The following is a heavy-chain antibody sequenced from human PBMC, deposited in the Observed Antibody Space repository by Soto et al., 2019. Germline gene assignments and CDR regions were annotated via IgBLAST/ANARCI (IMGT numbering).Heavy chain of an antibody. CDR1: GYTFTGYY. D-gene: IGHD6-19*01. CDR2: INPNSGGT. Sequence: ASVKVSFKASGYTFTGYYMHWVRQAPGQGLEWMGWINPNSGGTNYAQKFQGRVTMTRDTSISTAYMELSRLRSDDTAVYYCARGAVAGTRVDYYYYGMDVWGQGTTVTVSS. J-gene: IGHJ6*02. CDR3: ARGAVAGTRVDYYYYGMDV. V-gene: IGHV1-2*02.